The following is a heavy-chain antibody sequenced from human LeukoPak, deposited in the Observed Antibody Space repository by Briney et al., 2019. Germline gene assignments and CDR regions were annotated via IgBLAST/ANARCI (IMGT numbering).Heavy chain of an antibody. CDR3: ARGLWRAPSYFDY. D-gene: IGHD3-16*01. J-gene: IGHJ4*02. Sequence: SETLSLTCAVYGGSFSGYYWSWIRQPPGKGLEWIGEINHSGSTNYNPSLKSRVTISVDTSKNQFSLKLSSVTVADTAVYYCARGLWRAPSYFDYWGQGTLVTVSS. CDR2: INHSGST. CDR1: GGSFSGYY. V-gene: IGHV4-34*01.